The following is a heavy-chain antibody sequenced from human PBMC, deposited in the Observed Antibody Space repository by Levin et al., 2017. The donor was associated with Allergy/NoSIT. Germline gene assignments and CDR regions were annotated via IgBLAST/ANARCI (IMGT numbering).Heavy chain of an antibody. CDR3: AREMPDTAADTFDI. CDR2: ISPYNGDT. D-gene: IGHD2-2*01. V-gene: IGHV1-18*01. J-gene: IGHJ3*02. CDR1: GYSFTNFG. Sequence: GASVKVSCQTSGYSFTNFGISWVRQAPGQGLEWMGWISPYNGDTNYAQNLQGRVTMTTDTSTSTAFMELRSLRSDDTAVSYCAREMPDTAADTFDIWGQETMVAVSS.